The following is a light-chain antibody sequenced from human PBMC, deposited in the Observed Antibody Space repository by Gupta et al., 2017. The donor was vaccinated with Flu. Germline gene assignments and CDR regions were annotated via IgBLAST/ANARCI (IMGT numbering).Light chain of an antibody. J-gene: IGLJ1*01. CDR3: QAGDSAYV. Sequence: SSELTQPPSVSVPPGQTASVTCSGDKLGDKSASWYQHKPGQSPVLVIYQDTKRPSGIPERFSGSTSGNTSTLTLSGNKALDEDDYYCQAGDSAYVFGTGTKVTVL. CDR1: KLGDKS. CDR2: QDT. V-gene: IGLV3-1*01.